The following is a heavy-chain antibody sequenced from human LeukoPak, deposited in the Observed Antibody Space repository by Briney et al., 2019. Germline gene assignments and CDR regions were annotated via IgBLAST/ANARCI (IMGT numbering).Heavy chain of an antibody. CDR1: GYSISSGYY. D-gene: IGHD3-10*02. CDR3: ARVGASYVGNYYMDV. V-gene: IGHV4-38-2*01. CDR2: IYHSGNT. Sequence: SETLSLTCALSGYSISSGYYWGWTRQPPGKGLEWIGSIYHSGNTYYNPSLKSRVTISLDTSKNQFSLKLSSVTSADTAVYYCARVGASYVGNYYMDVWGKGTTATVTS. J-gene: IGHJ6*03.